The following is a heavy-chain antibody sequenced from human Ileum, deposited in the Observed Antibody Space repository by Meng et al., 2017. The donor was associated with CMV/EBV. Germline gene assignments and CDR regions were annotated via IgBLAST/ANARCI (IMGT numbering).Heavy chain of an antibody. Sequence: QGQVQQWGAGLLKPSETLSLTCAVYGGSFSGYYLSWIRQPPGKGLEWIGEINHSGSTDYNPSLKSRVTILQDTSKGQFSLKLTSVTAADTAVYYCARGQLVLNYWGQGTLVTVSS. J-gene: IGHJ4*02. CDR1: GGSFSGYY. CDR2: INHSGST. D-gene: IGHD1-1*01. V-gene: IGHV4-34*01. CDR3: ARGQLVLNY.